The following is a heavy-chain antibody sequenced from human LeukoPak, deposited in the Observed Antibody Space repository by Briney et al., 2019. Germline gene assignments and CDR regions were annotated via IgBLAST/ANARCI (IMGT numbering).Heavy chain of an antibody. CDR1: GFTVSGNY. V-gene: IGHV3-53*05. CDR3: GRGSVGFGELNY. Sequence: PGGSLRLSCAASGFTVSGNYVTWVRQAPGKGLEWVSAISGSGGSTYYTDSVKGRFTLSRDNSKNTLYLQMNSLRIEDTAVYYCGRGSVGFGELNYWGQGTLVTVSS. J-gene: IGHJ4*02. D-gene: IGHD3-10*01. CDR2: ISGSGGST.